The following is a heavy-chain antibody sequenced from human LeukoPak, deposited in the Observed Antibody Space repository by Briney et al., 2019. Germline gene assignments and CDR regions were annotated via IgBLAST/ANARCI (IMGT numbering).Heavy chain of an antibody. CDR1: GGSISSYY. V-gene: IGHV4-59*01. Sequence: SETLSLTCTVSGGSISSYYWSWIRQPPGKGLEWIGYIYYGGSTNYNPSLKSRVTISVDTSKNQFSLKLSSVTAADTAVYYCAREKNAFDIWGQGTMVTVSS. CDR3: AREKNAFDI. J-gene: IGHJ3*02. CDR2: IYYGGST.